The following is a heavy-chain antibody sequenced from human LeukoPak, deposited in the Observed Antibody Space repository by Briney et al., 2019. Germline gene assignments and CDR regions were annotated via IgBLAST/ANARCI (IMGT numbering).Heavy chain of an antibody. V-gene: IGHV4-59*01. CDR2: IYYSGST. CDR3: ARGVVVPAAMGPNYYYYGMDV. Sequence: PSETLSLTCTVSGGSISSYYWSWIRQPPGKGLEWIGYIYYSGSTNYNPSLKSRVTISVDTSKNQFSLKLSSVTAADTAVYYCARGVVVPAAMGPNYYYYGMDVWGKGTTVTVSS. D-gene: IGHD2-2*01. J-gene: IGHJ6*04. CDR1: GGSISSYY.